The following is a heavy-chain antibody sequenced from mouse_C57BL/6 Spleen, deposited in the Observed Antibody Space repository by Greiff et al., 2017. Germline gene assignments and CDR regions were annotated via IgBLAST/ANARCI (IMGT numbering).Heavy chain of an antibody. J-gene: IGHJ4*01. V-gene: IGHV5-4*01. CDR2: ISDGGSYT. CDR1: GFTFSSYA. CDR3: AREERVRAMDY. Sequence: EVKLVESGGGLVKPGGSLKLSCAASGFTFSSYAMSWVRQTPEKRLEWVATISDGGSYTYYPDNVKGRFTISRDNAKNNLYLQMSHLKSEDTAMYYCAREERVRAMDYWGQGTSVTVSS. D-gene: IGHD2-13*01.